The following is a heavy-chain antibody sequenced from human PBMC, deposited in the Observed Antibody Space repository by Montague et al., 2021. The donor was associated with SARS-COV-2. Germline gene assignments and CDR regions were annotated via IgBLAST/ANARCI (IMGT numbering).Heavy chain of an antibody. D-gene: IGHD2-21*01. J-gene: IGHJ2*01. Sequence: TLSLTCTVSGGSITSGGYYWTWIRPHPGKGLEGIGYIYHTGSNNHNPSLRSRLRTSVDTSKNEFSLTLTSVTAADTAIYYCARDRGWGSRGAGYIDLWGRGTLVTVSS. CDR2: IYHTGSN. V-gene: IGHV4-31*03. CDR3: ARDRGWGSRGAGYIDL. CDR1: GGSITSGGYY.